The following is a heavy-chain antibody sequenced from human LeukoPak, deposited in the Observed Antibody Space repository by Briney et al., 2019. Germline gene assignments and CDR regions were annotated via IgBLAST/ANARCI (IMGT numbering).Heavy chain of an antibody. CDR2: IRYDGSNK. D-gene: IGHD6-19*01. Sequence: PGGSLGLSCAASGFTFSSYGMHWVRQAPGKGLEWVAFIRYDGSNKYYADSVKGRFTISRDNSKNTLYLQMNSLRAEDTAVYYCAKSAGKAVDYFDYWGQGTLVTVSS. J-gene: IGHJ4*02. V-gene: IGHV3-30*02. CDR3: AKSAGKAVDYFDY. CDR1: GFTFSSYG.